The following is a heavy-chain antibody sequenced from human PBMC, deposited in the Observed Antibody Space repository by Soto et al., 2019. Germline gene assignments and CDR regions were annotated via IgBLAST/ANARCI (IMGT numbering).Heavy chain of an antibody. J-gene: IGHJ6*02. CDR1: GFTFSTYS. Sequence: GSLRLSCAASGFTFSTYSMNWVRQAPGKGLEWVSYISSRSTTIYYVDSVKGRFTISRDDAKYSLYLQMNSLRDEDTAVYYCARGDYGDYVDYSYYYGMDVWGQGTTVTVSS. CDR3: ARGDYGDYVDYSYYYGMDV. CDR2: ISSRSTTI. D-gene: IGHD4-17*01. V-gene: IGHV3-48*02.